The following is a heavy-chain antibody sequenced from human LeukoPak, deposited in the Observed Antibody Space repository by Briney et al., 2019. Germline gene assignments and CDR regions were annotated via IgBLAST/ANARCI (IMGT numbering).Heavy chain of an antibody. CDR3: AKGSIMDV. CDR2: ISWNSGSI. CDR1: GFTFDDYA. J-gene: IGHJ6*03. Sequence: PGRSLRLPCAASGFTFDDYALHWVRQAPGKGLEWVSGISWNSGSIGYADSVKGRFTISRDSAKNSLYLQMNSLRAEDTALYYCAKGSIMDVWGKGTTVTISS. V-gene: IGHV3-9*01.